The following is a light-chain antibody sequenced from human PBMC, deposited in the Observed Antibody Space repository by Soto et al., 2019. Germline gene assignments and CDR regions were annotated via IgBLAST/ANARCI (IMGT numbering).Light chain of an antibody. Sequence: EIVLTQSPGTLSLSPGERATLSCRASQSVSSSYLAWYQQKPGQAPRLVIYGASSRATGIPDRFSGSGSGTDFTITISRLEPEDFAVYYCQLYGSSPLYTFGQGITLEIK. CDR1: QSVSSSY. CDR2: GAS. V-gene: IGKV3-20*01. CDR3: QLYGSSPLYT. J-gene: IGKJ2*01.